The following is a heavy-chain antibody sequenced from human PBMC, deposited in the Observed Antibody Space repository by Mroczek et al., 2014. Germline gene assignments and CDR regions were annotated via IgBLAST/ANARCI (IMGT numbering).Heavy chain of an antibody. V-gene: IGHV1-69*12. Sequence: QVQLVQSGAEVKKPGSSVKVSCKASGGTFSSYAISWVRQAPGQGLEWMGGIIPIFGTANYAQKFQGRVTITADESTSTAYMELSSLRSEDTAVYYCAREIGKGYCSSTSCYSRGAFDIWGQGTMVTVSS. CDR3: AREIGKGYCSSTSCYSRGAFDI. J-gene: IGHJ3*02. CDR2: IIPIFGTA. D-gene: IGHD2-2*02. CDR1: GGTFSSYA.